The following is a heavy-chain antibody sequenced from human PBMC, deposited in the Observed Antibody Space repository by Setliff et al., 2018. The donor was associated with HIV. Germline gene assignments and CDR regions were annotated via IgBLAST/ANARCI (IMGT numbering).Heavy chain of an antibody. Sequence: ASVKVSCKASGYTFTGYFIHWVRQAPGQGLEWMGRIIPNSAGTNYAQKFQGWVTMTRDTSISTAYMELSRLRSDDTAVYYCARARGYSYGGFDYYGMDVWGQGTTVTAP. J-gene: IGHJ6*02. CDR1: GYTFTGYF. D-gene: IGHD5-18*01. V-gene: IGHV1-2*04. CDR2: IIPNSAGT. CDR3: ARARGYSYGGFDYYGMDV.